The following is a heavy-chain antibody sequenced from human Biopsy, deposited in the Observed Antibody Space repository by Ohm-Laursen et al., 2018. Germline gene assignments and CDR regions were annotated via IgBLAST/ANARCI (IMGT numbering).Heavy chain of an antibody. J-gene: IGHJ4*02. CDR2: INPSGGST. CDR1: GYIFTSYY. D-gene: IGHD6-19*01. V-gene: IGHV1-46*01. CDR3: ARAVAGTGGVFDS. Sequence: PSVKVSCKTSGYIFTSYYIHWVRQAPGQGLEWIASINPSGGSTTYAQRFQGRLIMTRDTSTSSIYMELSSLRSEDTAIYFCARAVAGTGGVFDSWGQGTLVTVSS.